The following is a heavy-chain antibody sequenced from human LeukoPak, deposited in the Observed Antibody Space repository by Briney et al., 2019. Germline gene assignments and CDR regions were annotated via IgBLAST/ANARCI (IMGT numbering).Heavy chain of an antibody. J-gene: IGHJ6*02. CDR1: GFSFSRFA. CDR2: INFDGDGI. Sequence: GGSLRLSCAASGFSFSRFAMTWVRQVPGKGLVWVSRINFDGDGINNADSVKGRFTISRDNAKNTLYLQLNSLRVKDTAVYYCARDRGEGMDVWGQGTTVTVSS. D-gene: IGHD3-10*01. CDR3: ARDRGEGMDV. V-gene: IGHV3-74*01.